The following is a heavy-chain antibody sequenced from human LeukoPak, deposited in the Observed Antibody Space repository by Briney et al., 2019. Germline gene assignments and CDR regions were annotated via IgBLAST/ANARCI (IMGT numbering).Heavy chain of an antibody. J-gene: IGHJ5*02. CDR2: IYPGDSDT. CDR3: ARRYYISGSYANWFDP. V-gene: IGHV5-51*01. Sequence: GESLKISCKASGYSFTNYWIGWVRQMPGKGLEWMGIIYPGDSDTRYSPSSQGQVTISVDKSISTAYLQWSSLKASDTAMYFCARRYYISGSYANWFDPWGQGTLVTVSS. CDR1: GYSFTNYW. D-gene: IGHD3-10*01.